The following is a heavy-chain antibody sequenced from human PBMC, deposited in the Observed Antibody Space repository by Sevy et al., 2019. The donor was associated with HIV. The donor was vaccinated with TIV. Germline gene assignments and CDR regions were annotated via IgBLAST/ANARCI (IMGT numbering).Heavy chain of an antibody. CDR3: AKDLEYGSDGPITLFDY. V-gene: IGHV3-23*01. Sequence: GGSLRLSCAASGFTFSSYAMSWVRQAPGKGLEWVSAISGSGGSTYYADSVKGRFTISRDNSKNTLYLQMNSRRAEDTAVYYCAKDLEYGSDGPITLFDYWGQGTLVTVSS. D-gene: IGHD6-6*01. CDR2: ISGSGGST. CDR1: GFTFSSYA. J-gene: IGHJ4*02.